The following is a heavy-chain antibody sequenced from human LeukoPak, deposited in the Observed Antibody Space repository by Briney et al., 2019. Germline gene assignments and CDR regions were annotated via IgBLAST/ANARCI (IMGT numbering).Heavy chain of an antibody. CDR1: GFTFSSYA. V-gene: IGHV3-23*01. Sequence: PGGSLRLSCAASGFTFSSYAMSWVRQAPGKGLEWVSTISGSGGSTYYADSVKGRFTISRDNSKNTLYLQMSSPRAEDTAVYYCAEDLYGDYYLDCWGQGTLVTVSS. CDR2: ISGSGGST. J-gene: IGHJ4*02. CDR3: AEDLYGDYYLDC. D-gene: IGHD4-17*01.